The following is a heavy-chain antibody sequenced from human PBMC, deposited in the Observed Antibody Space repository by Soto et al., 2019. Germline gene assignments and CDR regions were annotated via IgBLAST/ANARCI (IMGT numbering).Heavy chain of an antibody. J-gene: IGHJ4*02. CDR1: GSPIRPTAEE. CDR3: AHGSPDYTALGDSSSSNLDPFAY. V-gene: IGHV2-5*01. CDR2: SHWNHDK. D-gene: IGHD6-6*01. Sequence: SGSTPVTPPQILTLTYTFPGSPIRPTAEEEGWVPQPPGKAPGWLGLSHWNHDKRYSPSLNSRLTFTKDTSKNQVVLTMTNMDPVHTATYYCAHGSPDYTALGDSSSSNLDPFAYWGRGTLGTGSS.